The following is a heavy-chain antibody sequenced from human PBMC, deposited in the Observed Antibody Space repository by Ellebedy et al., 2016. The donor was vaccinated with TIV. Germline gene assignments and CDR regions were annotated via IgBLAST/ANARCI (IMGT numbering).Heavy chain of an antibody. Sequence: GESLKISCNSSCYSFTSYWIGWVRQTPGKGLEWMGTIYPGDSETRYSPSFQGQVTISADKSISTAYLQWSSLKASDTAMYYCARRRSGSPFDPWGQGTLVTVSS. J-gene: IGHJ5*02. CDR3: ARRRSGSPFDP. D-gene: IGHD1-26*01. CDR2: IYPGDSET. V-gene: IGHV5-51*01. CDR1: CYSFTSYW.